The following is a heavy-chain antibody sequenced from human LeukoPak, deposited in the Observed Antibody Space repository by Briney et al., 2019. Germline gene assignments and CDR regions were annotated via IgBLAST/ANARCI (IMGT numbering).Heavy chain of an antibody. CDR1: GFTFSDYY. V-gene: IGHV3-11*01. CDR3: ARGGVDYYGSGTYYLMYYFDY. CDR2: ISSSGSTI. Sequence: GGSLRLSCAASGFTFSDYYMSWIRQAPGKGLEWVSYISSSGSTIYYADSVKGRFTISRDDPHNTLYLQMNSLRAEDTAVYFCARGGVDYYGSGTYYLMYYFDYWGQGALVTVSS. D-gene: IGHD3-10*01. J-gene: IGHJ4*02.